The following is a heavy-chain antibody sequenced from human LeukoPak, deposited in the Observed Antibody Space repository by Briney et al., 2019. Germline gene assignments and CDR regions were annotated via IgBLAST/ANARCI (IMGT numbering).Heavy chain of an antibody. CDR2: ISGRGDNT. V-gene: IGHV3-23*01. Sequence: GGSLRLSCAASGFTFRTYDMNWVRQAPGKGLEWVAAISGRGDNTYYVDSVKGRFTISRDNSRNTLYLHSNSLRAEDTAIHYCTRGRRGVFNDAFDIWGQGTVVTVSS. J-gene: IGHJ3*02. CDR1: GFTFRTYD. D-gene: IGHD3-10*01. CDR3: TRGRRGVFNDAFDI.